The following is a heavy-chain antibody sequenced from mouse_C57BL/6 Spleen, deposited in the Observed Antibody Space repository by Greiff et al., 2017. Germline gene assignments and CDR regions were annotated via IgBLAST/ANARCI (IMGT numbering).Heavy chain of an antibody. CDR2: ISSGGSYT. D-gene: IGHD1-1*01. CDR3: ARLYGSSHYYAMDY. J-gene: IGHJ4*01. Sequence: EVKLVESGGDLVKPGGSLKLSCAASGFTFSSYGMSWVRQTPDKRLEWVATISSGGSYTYYPDSVKGRFTISRDNAKNTLYLQMSSLKSEDTAMYYCARLYGSSHYYAMDYWGQGTSVTVSS. V-gene: IGHV5-6*01. CDR1: GFTFSSYG.